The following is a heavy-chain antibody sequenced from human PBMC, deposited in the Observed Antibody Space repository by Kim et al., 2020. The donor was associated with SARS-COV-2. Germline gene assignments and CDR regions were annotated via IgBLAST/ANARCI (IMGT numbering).Heavy chain of an antibody. V-gene: IGHV3-30-3*01. Sequence: GGSLRLSCAASGFTFTSYAMHWVRQAPGKGLEWVAVISYDETNKYYADSVKGRFTISRDNSKNTLTLQMSSLRAEDTAVYYCARGVTGSTLDYWGQGTLV. D-gene: IGHD1-7*01. CDR1: GFTFTSYA. J-gene: IGHJ4*02. CDR2: ISYDETNK. CDR3: ARGVTGSTLDY.